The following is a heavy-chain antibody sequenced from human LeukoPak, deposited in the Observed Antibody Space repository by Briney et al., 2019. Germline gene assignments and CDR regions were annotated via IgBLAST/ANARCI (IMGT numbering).Heavy chain of an antibody. CDR3: ARWKGYGGIQSFDY. D-gene: IGHD4-23*01. CDR2: IYYSGST. V-gene: IGHV4-61*01. CDR1: GVSVSSGSYY. Sequence: PSETLSLTCTVSGVSVSSGSYYWSWLRQPPGKGLEWIGYIYYSGSTNYNPSLKSRVAISVDTSKNQFSLTLSSVPAADTAVYYCARWKGYGGIQSFDYWGQGTLVTVSS. J-gene: IGHJ4*02.